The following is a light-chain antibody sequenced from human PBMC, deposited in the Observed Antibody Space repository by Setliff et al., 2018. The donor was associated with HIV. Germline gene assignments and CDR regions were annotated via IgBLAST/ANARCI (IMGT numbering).Light chain of an antibody. CDR3: YSYAGSYTLFV. CDR2: DVT. CDR1: SSDVGGYNY. V-gene: IGLV2-11*01. J-gene: IGLJ1*01. Sequence: QSALAQPRSVSGSPGQSVTISCTGSSSDVGGYNYISWYQQHTGKAPKVMIYDVTKRPSGVPDRFSGSKSGNTASLTISGLQAEDEADYYCYSYAGSYTLFVFGTGTKVTVL.